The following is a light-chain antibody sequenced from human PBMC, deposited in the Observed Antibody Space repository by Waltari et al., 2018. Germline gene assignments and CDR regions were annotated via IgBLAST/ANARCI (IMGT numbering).Light chain of an antibody. CDR3: SSFSRGLTPVL. J-gene: IGLJ2*01. Sequence: QSVLSQPASVSGSPGQSITISCTASSADVGAYHYFSWYQQPPGTAPSLVIYHVSHLASGVSFRFSGSKLGNTAYLTISGLQVEDEAEYFCSSFSRGLTPVLFGGGTRLTVL. V-gene: IGLV2-14*03. CDR1: SADVGAYHY. CDR2: HVS.